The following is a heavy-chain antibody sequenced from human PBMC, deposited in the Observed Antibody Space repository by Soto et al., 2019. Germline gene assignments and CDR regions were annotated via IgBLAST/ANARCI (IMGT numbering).Heavy chain of an antibody. V-gene: IGHV4-59*03. CDR2: IYDDGTT. D-gene: IGHD2-2*01. CDR1: GGSISSYF. Sequence: SETLSLTCSVSGGSISSYFRNWLRQPPGKGLEWIGYIYDDGTTDYNPSLKSRVTILLDMSKNQFSLKLSSVTAADTAVYYCVAFRSAIYGDALDFWCQAKMVTVS. CDR3: VAFRSAIYGDALDF. J-gene: IGHJ3*01.